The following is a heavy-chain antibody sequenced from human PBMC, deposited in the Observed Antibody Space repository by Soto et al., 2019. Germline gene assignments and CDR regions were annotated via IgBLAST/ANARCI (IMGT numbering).Heavy chain of an antibody. D-gene: IGHD7-27*01. CDR1: GGSISSEYYC. CDR2: IYNSVNT. J-gene: IGHJ4*02. V-gene: IGHV4-30-4*01. Sequence: QVQLQESGPGLVKPSQTLSLTCTVSGGSISSEYYCWSWIRKYPEKGLEWIGHIYNSVNTYSNPSLRSRVTISVDTSKNHFSLKLPSVTAADTAVYYCARGPSGDKVDNWGQGTLVTVSS. CDR3: ARGPSGDKVDN.